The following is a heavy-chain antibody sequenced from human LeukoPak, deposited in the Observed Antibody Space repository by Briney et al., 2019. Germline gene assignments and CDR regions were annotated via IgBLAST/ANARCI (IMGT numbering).Heavy chain of an antibody. CDR2: IKKDGTYR. J-gene: IGHJ4*02. D-gene: IGHD3-16*01. Sequence: PGGSLRLSCAASGFIFSGHWMHWVRQAPGEGLVCVARIKKDGTYRDYGDSVKGRFTISRDNAKNTLYLQMNSLRVEDTARYYCVRDDDAYGFDYWGQGTVVTVSS. CDR3: VRDDDAYGFDY. V-gene: IGHV3-74*01. CDR1: GFIFSGHW.